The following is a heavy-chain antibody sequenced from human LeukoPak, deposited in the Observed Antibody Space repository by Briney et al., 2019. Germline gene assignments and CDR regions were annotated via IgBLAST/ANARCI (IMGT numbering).Heavy chain of an antibody. CDR2: IYYSGST. D-gene: IGHD6-13*01. CDR3: ARLGYSSSWADY. CDR1: GGSISSYY. Sequence: SETLSLTCTVSGGSISSYYWSWIRQPPGKGLEWIGYIYYSGSTNYNPSLKSRVTISVDTSKNQFSLKLSSVTAADTAVYYCARLGYSSSWADYCGQGTLVTVSS. J-gene: IGHJ4*02. V-gene: IGHV4-59*08.